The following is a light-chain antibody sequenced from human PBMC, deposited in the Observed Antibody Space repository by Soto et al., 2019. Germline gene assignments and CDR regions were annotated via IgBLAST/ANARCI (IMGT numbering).Light chain of an antibody. V-gene: IGLV3-1*01. CDR1: KLGDKY. CDR2: QDN. J-gene: IGLJ2*01. Sequence: SYELTQPPSVSVSPGQTASITCSGNKLGDKYTSWYQQKPGQSPVLVIYQDNKRPSGISERFSGSNSGNTATLTISGTQAMDEADYYCQAWDSSSVVFGGRTKLTVL. CDR3: QAWDSSSVV.